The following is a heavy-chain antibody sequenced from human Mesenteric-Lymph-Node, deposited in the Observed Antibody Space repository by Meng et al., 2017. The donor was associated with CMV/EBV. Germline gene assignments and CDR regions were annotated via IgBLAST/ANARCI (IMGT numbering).Heavy chain of an antibody. J-gene: IGHJ4*02. D-gene: IGHD3-22*01. CDR1: GFTFNNAW. CDR2: IKDKSEGGKT. CDR3: TTELHYDSSGYPQRLAY. V-gene: IGHV3-15*01. Sequence: GGSLRLSCVASGFTFNNAWMSWVRQAPGKGLEWVGRIKDKSEGGKTDYAAPVKGRITISRDDSKSTVYLQINSLKTEDTALYYCTTELHYDSSGYPQRLAYWGQGTLVTVSS.